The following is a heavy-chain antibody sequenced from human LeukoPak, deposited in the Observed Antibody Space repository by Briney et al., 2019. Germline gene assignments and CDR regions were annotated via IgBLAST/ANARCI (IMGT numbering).Heavy chain of an antibody. Sequence: PGGSLRLSCAASGFALSSYAMSWVRQAPGKGLEWVSTITGSGGSTHYADSVKGRFTISRDNSKNTLYLQMNSLRAEDTAVYYCARCGRGGAIQFDYWGRGTLVTVSS. CDR2: ITGSGGST. CDR1: GFALSSYA. J-gene: IGHJ4*02. CDR3: ARCGRGGAIQFDY. V-gene: IGHV3-23*01. D-gene: IGHD3-16*02.